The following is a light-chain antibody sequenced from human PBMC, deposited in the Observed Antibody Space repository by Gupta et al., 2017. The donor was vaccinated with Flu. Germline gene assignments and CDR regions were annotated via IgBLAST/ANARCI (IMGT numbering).Light chain of an antibody. J-gene: IGKJ4*01. Sequence: DIQMTQSPSSVSAFVGDRVTITCRASHVIRSRLAWYQQKEGRAPKLLISDASRLQSGVPSRFSGRGSGTDFTLTINSLQPDDLATYFCQQGNRVPLTFGGGTRVEIK. CDR1: HVIRSR. CDR2: DAS. CDR3: QQGNRVPLT. V-gene: IGKV1-12*01.